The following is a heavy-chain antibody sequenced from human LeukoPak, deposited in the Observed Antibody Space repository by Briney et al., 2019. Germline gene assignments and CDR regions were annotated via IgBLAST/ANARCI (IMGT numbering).Heavy chain of an antibody. D-gene: IGHD4-11*01. CDR1: GFTFSSYS. J-gene: IGHJ5*02. CDR2: ISSSSNYI. Sequence: GGSMRLSCAASGFTFSSYSMNWVRQAPGKGLEWVSSISSSSNYIYYADSVKGRFTISRDNAKNSLYLQMNSLRAEDTAVYYCAREATVTTTPLNWFDPWGQGTLVTVSS. CDR3: AREATVTTTPLNWFDP. V-gene: IGHV3-21*01.